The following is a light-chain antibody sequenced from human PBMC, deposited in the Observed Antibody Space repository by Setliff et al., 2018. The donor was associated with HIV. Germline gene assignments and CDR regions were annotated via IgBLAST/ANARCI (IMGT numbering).Light chain of an antibody. J-gene: IGLJ1*01. V-gene: IGLV2-14*01. Sequence: QSALTQPASVSGSPGQSITISCTGTSSDVGGYSYVSWYQQHPGKAPKLLIYEVRNRPSGVSNRFSGSKSGNTASLTISGLQAEDEADYYCSSYAITNTLPFGTGTKV. CDR2: EVR. CDR1: SSDVGGYSY. CDR3: SSYAITNTLP.